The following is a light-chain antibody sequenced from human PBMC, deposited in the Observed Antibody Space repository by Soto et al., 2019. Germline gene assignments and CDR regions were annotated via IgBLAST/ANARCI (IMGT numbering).Light chain of an antibody. J-gene: IGLJ1*01. CDR1: SSDVGGYHY. CDR3: SSYTASNTRQIV. CDR2: DVS. V-gene: IGLV2-14*03. Sequence: QSALTQPASVSGSPGQSITISCTGTSSDVGGYHYVSWYQHHPGKAPKLIIYDVSNRPSGVSIRFSGSKSDHTASLTISGLQPEDESDYHCSSYTASNTRQIVFGTGTKVTVL.